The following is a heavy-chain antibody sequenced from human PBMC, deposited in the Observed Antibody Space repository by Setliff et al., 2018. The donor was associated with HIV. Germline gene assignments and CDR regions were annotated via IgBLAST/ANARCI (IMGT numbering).Heavy chain of an antibody. V-gene: IGHV3-7*01. CDR2: IKEDGSET. J-gene: IGHJ4*02. CDR1: GFTFSNFW. Sequence: GGSLRLSCATTGFTFSNFWMTWVRQAPGKGLEWVANIKEDGSETFYVDSVKGRFTMSKYNAKNLGYLEMNSMIDEDTAVYYCTRDATRGGDFDFWGQGTLVTVSS. D-gene: IGHD1-26*01. CDR3: TRDATRGGDFDF.